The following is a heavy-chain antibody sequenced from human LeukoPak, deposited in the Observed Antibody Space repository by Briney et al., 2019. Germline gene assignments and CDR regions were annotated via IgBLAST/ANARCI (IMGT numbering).Heavy chain of an antibody. Sequence: ASVKVSCKASGFAFNKYGLSWVRQAPGQGPEWLGWISAYDGRTNYAQNLQGRLTLTTDTSTTTAYMELRSLTSDDTAVYYCARDPSNTVGRNIYFDYWGQGTLVTVSS. V-gene: IGHV1-18*01. CDR1: GFAFNKYG. J-gene: IGHJ4*02. D-gene: IGHD1-14*01. CDR3: ARDPSNTVGRNIYFDY. CDR2: ISAYDGRT.